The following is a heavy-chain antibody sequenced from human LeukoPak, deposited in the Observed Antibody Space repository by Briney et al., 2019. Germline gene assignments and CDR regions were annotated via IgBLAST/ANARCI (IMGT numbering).Heavy chain of an antibody. D-gene: IGHD3-10*01. V-gene: IGHV3-21*01. J-gene: IGHJ6*03. CDR3: AREGVLLWFGELLWSLRKGYYYYYYMDV. CDR1: GFTFSSYS. CDR2: ISSSSSYI. Sequence: PGGSLRLSCAASGFTFSSYSMNWVRQAPGKGLEWVSSISSSSSYIYYADSVKGRFTISRDNAKNSLYLQMNSLRAEDTAVYYCAREGVLLWFGELLWSLRKGYYYYYYMDVWGKGTTVTISS.